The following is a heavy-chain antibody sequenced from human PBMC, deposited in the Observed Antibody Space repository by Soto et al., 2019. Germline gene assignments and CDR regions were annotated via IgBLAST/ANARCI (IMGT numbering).Heavy chain of an antibody. CDR2: ISGSSDNI. J-gene: IGHJ5*02. V-gene: IGHV3-11*06. CDR3: VRDSARIVVVPRVDGDNWLDP. D-gene: IGHD2-2*01. Sequence: PGGSLRLSCAASGFTFSDYFMSWIRQAPGKGQEWVSFISGSSDNIKYADSVKGRFTISRDNAKNSLYLQMNSLRAEDTAVYYCVRDSARIVVVPRVDGDNWLDPWGQGTLVTVSS. CDR1: GFTFSDYF.